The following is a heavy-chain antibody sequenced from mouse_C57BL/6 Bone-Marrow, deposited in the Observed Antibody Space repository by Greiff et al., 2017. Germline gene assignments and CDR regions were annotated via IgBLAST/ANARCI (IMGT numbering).Heavy chain of an antibody. CDR2: INPSNGGT. Sequence: QVQLQQPGTELVKPGASVKLSCKASGYTFTRYWMHWVKQRPGQGLEWIGDINPSNGGTNYNEKFKGKATLTVDTSSSTAYMQLSILTSGDEEVYYCESAYDGYVGYWGQGTTRTVSS. J-gene: IGHJ2*01. D-gene: IGHD2-3*01. CDR1: GYTFTRYW. V-gene: IGHV1-53*01. CDR3: ESAYDGYVGY.